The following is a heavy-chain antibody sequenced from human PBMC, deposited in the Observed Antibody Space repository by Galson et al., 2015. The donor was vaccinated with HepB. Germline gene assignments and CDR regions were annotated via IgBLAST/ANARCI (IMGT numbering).Heavy chain of an antibody. CDR2: IIPIFGTA. J-gene: IGHJ3*02. D-gene: IGHD5-18*01. CDR1: GGTFSSYA. Sequence: SVKVSCKASGGTFSSYAISWVRQAPGQGLEWMGGIIPIFGTANYAQKFQGRVTITADESTSTAYMELSSLRSEDTAVYYCARDLGYSYGIGAFDIWGQGTMVTVSS. CDR3: ARDLGYSYGIGAFDI. V-gene: IGHV1-69*13.